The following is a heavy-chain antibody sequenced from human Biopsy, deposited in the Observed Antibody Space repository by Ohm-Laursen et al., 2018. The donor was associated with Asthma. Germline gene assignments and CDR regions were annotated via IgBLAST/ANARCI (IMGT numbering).Heavy chain of an antibody. V-gene: IGHV3-21*01. CDR3: ARVDTIFGVVIPIYYYYYGMDV. J-gene: IGHJ6*02. CDR1: GFTFSSYS. Sequence: SLRLSCAASGFTFSSYSMNWVRQAPGKGLEWVSSISSSSSYIYYADSVKGRFTISRDNAKNSLYLQMNSLRAEDTAVYYCARVDTIFGVVIPIYYYYYGMDVWGQGTTVTVSS. D-gene: IGHD3-3*01. CDR2: ISSSSSYI.